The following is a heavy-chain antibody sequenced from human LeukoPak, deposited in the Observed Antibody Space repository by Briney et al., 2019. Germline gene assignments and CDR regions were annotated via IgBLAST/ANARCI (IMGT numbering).Heavy chain of an antibody. CDR2: ISGSGGDI. CDR1: EFTFSNYA. D-gene: IGHD1-7*01. CDR3: ARDRVAGTSPKIDY. V-gene: IGHV3-23*01. Sequence: EGSLRLSCAASEFTFSNYAMSWVRQAPGKGLEWVSVISGSGGDIQYADSVQGRFTISRDNPKNTLYLQMNSLRAEDTALYYCARDRVAGTSPKIDYWGQGTLVTVSA. J-gene: IGHJ4*02.